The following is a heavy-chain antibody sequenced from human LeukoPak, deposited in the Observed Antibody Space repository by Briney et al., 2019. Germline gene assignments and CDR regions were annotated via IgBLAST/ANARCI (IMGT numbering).Heavy chain of an antibody. CDR1: GFSFSSYW. CDR3: VSYRPSNWSDP. V-gene: IGHV3-74*01. CDR2: INSDGSST. Sequence: PGGSLRLSCAASGFSFSSYWMHWVRQAPGKGLVWVSRINSDGSSTSYADSVKSRFTISRDNAKNTLYLQMNSRRAEDTAVYYCVSYRPSNWSDPWGQGTLVTVSS. D-gene: IGHD1-26*01. J-gene: IGHJ5*02.